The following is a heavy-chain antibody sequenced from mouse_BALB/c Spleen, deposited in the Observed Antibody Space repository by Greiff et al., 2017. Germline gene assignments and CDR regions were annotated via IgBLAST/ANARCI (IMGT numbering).Heavy chain of an antibody. CDR1: GYTFTDYA. CDR2: ISTYYGDA. CDR3: ARAGSSFDY. V-gene: IGHV1S137*01. J-gene: IGHJ2*01. D-gene: IGHD1-1*01. Sequence: QVQLQQSGAELVRPGVSVKISCKGSGYTFTDYAMHWVKQSHAKSLEWIGVISTYYGDASYNQKFKGKATMTVDKSSSTAYMELARLTSEDSAIYYCARAGSSFDYWGQGTTLTVSS.